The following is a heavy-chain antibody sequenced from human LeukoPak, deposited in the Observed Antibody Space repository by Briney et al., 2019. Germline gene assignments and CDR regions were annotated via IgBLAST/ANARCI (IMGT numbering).Heavy chain of an antibody. CDR2: IYYSGST. D-gene: IGHD6-13*01. V-gene: IGHV4-38-2*01. CDR1: GYSISSGYY. CDR3: ARHAASIAAAATRWFDP. J-gene: IGHJ5*02. Sequence: SETLSLTCAVSGYSISSGYYWGWIRQPPGKGLEWIGSIYYSGSTYYNPSLKSRVTISVDTSKNQFSLRLSSVAAADTAVYYCARHAASIAAAATRWFDPWGQGTLVTVSS.